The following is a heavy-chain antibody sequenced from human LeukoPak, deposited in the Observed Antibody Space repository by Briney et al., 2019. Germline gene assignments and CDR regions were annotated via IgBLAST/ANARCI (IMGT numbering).Heavy chain of an antibody. CDR1: GYTFTSYD. CDR2: MNPNSGNT. J-gene: IGHJ5*02. D-gene: IGHD3-10*01. CDR3: ARGMWFGELSPDWFDP. V-gene: IGHV1-8*01. Sequence: ASVKVSCKASGYTFTSYDINWVQQATGQGLEWMGWMNPNSGNTGYAQKFQGRVTMTRNTSISTAYMELSSLRSEDTAVYYCARGMWFGELSPDWFDPWGQGTLVTVSS.